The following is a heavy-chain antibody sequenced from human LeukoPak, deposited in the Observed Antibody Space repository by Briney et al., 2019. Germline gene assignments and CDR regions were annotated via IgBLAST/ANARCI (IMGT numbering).Heavy chain of an antibody. J-gene: IGHJ4*02. Sequence: SETLSLTCAVSGYSISSGYYWGWIRQPPGKGLEWIGYIYYSGSTNYNPSLKSRVTISVDTSKNQFSLKLSSVTAADTAVYYCARALNDYVWGSYPPPYYFDYWGQGTLVTVSS. CDR2: IYYSGST. CDR1: GYSISSGYY. V-gene: IGHV4-38-2*01. CDR3: ARALNDYVWGSYPPPYYFDY. D-gene: IGHD3-16*02.